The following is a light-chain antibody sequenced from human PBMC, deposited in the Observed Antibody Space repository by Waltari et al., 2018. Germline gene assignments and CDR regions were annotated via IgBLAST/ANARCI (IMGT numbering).Light chain of an antibody. CDR2: EGS. Sequence: QSALTQPASVSGSPGQSITVSCTGTSSDVGRTNLVHWYQQHPGKAPKLMLYEGSKRPSGVSTRFSGYKSGNTASLTISGLQAEDEADYYCCSDAGSSTLLFGGGTKVTVL. CDR1: SSDVGRTNL. J-gene: IGLJ2*01. CDR3: CSDAGSSTLL. V-gene: IGLV2-23*01.